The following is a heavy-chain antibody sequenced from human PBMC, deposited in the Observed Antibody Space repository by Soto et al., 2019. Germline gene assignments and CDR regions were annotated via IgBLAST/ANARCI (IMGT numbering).Heavy chain of an antibody. V-gene: IGHV3-66*01. D-gene: IGHD2-2*01. CDR2: IYSGGST. J-gene: IGHJ6*02. Sequence: GGSLRLSCAASGFTVSSNYMSWVRRAPGKGLEWVSVIYSGGSTYYADSVKGRFTISRDNSKNTLYLQMNSLRAEDTAVYYCARAGYCSSTSCYYYYGMDVWGQGTTVTVSS. CDR1: GFTVSSNY. CDR3: ARAGYCSSTSCYYYYGMDV.